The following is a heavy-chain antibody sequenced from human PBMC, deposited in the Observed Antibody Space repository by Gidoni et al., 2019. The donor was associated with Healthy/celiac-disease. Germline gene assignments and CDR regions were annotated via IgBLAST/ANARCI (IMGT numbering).Heavy chain of an antibody. D-gene: IGHD3-10*01. J-gene: IGHJ6*02. V-gene: IGHV4-59*01. CDR2: ST. Sequence: STNYNPSLKSRVTISVDTSKNQFSLKLSSVTAADTAVYYCARVPMVRGAEGMDVWGQGTTVTVSS. CDR3: ARVPMVRGAEGMDV.